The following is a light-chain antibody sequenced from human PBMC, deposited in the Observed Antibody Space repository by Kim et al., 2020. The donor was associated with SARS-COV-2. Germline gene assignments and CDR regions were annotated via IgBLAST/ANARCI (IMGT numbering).Light chain of an antibody. V-gene: IGLV2-8*01. CDR1: SSDVGGYNY. Sequence: QSALTQPPSASGSPGQSVTISCTGTSSDVGGYNYVAWYQQRPGKAPKVMIYEVSRRPSGVPDRLSGSKSGNTASLTVSGLQAEDEADYYCSSYAGSNSVVFGGGTKLTVL. CDR2: EVS. J-gene: IGLJ2*01. CDR3: SSYAGSNSVV.